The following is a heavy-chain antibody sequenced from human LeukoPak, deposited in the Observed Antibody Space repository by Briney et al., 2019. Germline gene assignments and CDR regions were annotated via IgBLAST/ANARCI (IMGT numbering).Heavy chain of an antibody. CDR2: IIPIFGTA. D-gene: IGHD1-26*01. J-gene: IGHJ4*02. CDR1: GGTFSSYA. Sequence: GASVKVSCKASGGTFSSYAISWVRQAPGQGLEWMGGIIPIFGTANYAQKFQGRVTITADKSTSTAYMELSSLRSEDTAVYYCARDRMGATPNFDYWGQGTLVTVSS. V-gene: IGHV1-69*06. CDR3: ARDRMGATPNFDY.